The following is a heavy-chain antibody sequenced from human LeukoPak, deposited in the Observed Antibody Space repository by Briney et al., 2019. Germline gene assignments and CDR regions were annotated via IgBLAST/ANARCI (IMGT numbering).Heavy chain of an antibody. D-gene: IGHD3-3*01. J-gene: IGHJ3*02. V-gene: IGHV4-61*01. Sequence: PSETLSLTCTVSGGSISSSSYYWGWIRQPPGKGLEWIGYIYYSGSTNYNPSLKSRVTISVDTSKNQFSLKLSSVTAADTAVYYCARDTRLPYDFWSGVDDAFDIWGQGTMVTVSS. CDR2: IYYSGST. CDR1: GGSISSSSYY. CDR3: ARDTRLPYDFWSGVDDAFDI.